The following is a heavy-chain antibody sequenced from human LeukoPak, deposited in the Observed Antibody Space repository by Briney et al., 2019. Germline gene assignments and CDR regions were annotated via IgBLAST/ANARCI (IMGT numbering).Heavy chain of an antibody. CDR1: GFTFSSYG. CDR3: TSTLHSYCGGDCLGY. Sequence: GGSLRLSCAASGFTFSSYGMHWVRQAPGKGLEWVALIRYDGSNKYYADSVKGRFTISRDNSKNTLYLQMNSLRAEDTAVYYCTSTLHSYCGGDCLGYWGQGTLVTVSS. V-gene: IGHV3-30*02. CDR2: IRYDGSNK. J-gene: IGHJ4*02. D-gene: IGHD2-21*02.